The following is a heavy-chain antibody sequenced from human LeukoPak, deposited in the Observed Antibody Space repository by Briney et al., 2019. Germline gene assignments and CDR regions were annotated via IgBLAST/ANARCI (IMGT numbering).Heavy chain of an antibody. CDR2: IYPGDSDT. D-gene: IGHD3-3*01. V-gene: IGHV5-51*01. CDR3: ARGSRVYYDFWSGYYPYNWFDP. Sequence: GESLKISCKGSGHSFTSYWIGWVRQMPGKGLEWMGIIYPGDSDTRYSPSFQGQVTISADKSISTAYLQWSSLKASDTAMYYCARGSRVYYDFWSGYYPYNWFDPWGQGTLVTVSS. CDR1: GHSFTSYW. J-gene: IGHJ5*02.